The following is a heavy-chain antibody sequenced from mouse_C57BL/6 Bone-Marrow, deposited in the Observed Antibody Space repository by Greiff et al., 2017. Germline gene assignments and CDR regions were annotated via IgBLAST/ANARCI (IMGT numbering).Heavy chain of an antibody. CDR3: AEGCNYDWFAY. CDR2: INPYNGDT. J-gene: IGHJ3*01. CDR1: GYSFTGYF. V-gene: IGHV1-20*01. D-gene: IGHD2-1*01. Sequence: EVQLQQSGPELVKPGDSVKISCKASGYSFTGYFMNWVMQSHGKSLEWIGRINPYNGDTFYNQKFKGKATLTVDKSSSTAHMELRSLTSEDSAVYYCAEGCNYDWFAYWGQGTLVTVSA.